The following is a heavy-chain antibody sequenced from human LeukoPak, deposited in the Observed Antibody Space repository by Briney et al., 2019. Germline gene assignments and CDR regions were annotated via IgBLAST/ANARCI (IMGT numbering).Heavy chain of an antibody. CDR2: FDPEDGET. D-gene: IGHD3-10*01. CDR1: GYTLTELS. V-gene: IGHV1-24*01. J-gene: IGHJ4*02. Sequence: ASVKVSCKVSGYTLTELSMHWVRQAPGKGLEWMGGFDPEDGETIYAQKFQGRVTMTEDTSTDTAYMELSSLRSEDTAVYYCATAAMSPYGSGSYSFDYWGQGTLVTVSS. CDR3: ATAAMSPYGSGSYSFDY.